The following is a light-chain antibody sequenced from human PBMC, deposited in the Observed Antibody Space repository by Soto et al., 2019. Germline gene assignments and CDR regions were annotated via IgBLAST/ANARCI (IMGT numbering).Light chain of an antibody. Sequence: EIVLTQSPGTLSLSPGERATLSCRASQTVSSSYLAWYQHKPGQAPRLLIYGASSRATGIPDRFSGSGSGTDFTLTISRLEPEDFAVSYCQQYGGSPRTFGQGTKVEIK. CDR3: QQYGGSPRT. CDR1: QTVSSSY. CDR2: GAS. J-gene: IGKJ1*01. V-gene: IGKV3-20*01.